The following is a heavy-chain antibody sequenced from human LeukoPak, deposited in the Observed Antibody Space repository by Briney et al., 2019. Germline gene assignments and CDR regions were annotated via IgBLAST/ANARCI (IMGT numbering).Heavy chain of an antibody. V-gene: IGHV4-39*01. CDR3: TRLKMGRKIDY. D-gene: IGHD5-24*01. CDR1: GGSISSTSYY. CDR2: IYYSGTI. Sequence: SETLSLTCTVSGGSISSTSYYWGWVRRPPGKGLEWIGSIYYSGTIYYNPSLKSRVTISVDTSKNQFSLKLSSVTAADTAVYYCTRLKMGRKIDYWGQGTLVTVSS. J-gene: IGHJ4*02.